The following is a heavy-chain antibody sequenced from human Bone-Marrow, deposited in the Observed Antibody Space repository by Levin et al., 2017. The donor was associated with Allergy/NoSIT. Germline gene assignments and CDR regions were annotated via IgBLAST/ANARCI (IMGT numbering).Heavy chain of an antibody. Sequence: GGSLRLSCAGSGFTFSTFSMSWVRQAPGQGLEWVSYISESGTTIYYADSVKGRFTVSRDNAKKTLYLQMNGLRADDTAIYYCAREGQVFGVVIAYSMDVWGQGTTVTVSS. CDR3: AREGQVFGVVIAYSMDV. D-gene: IGHD3-3*01. CDR2: ISESGTTI. V-gene: IGHV3-48*04. J-gene: IGHJ6*02. CDR1: GFTFSTFS.